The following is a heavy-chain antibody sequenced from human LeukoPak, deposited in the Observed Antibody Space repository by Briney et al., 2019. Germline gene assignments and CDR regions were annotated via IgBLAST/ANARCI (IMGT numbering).Heavy chain of an antibody. V-gene: IGHV3-23*01. CDR2: ISGSSGST. CDR1: GFTFGSYA. J-gene: IGHJ4*02. Sequence: PGGSLRLSCAASGFTFGSYAMSWVRQAPGKGLQWVSAISGSSGSTYYADSVKGRFTISRGNSKNTLYLQMNSLRAEDTAVYYCAKDRVGPDGVDYFDYWGQGTLVTVSS. CDR3: AKDRVGPDGVDYFDY. D-gene: IGHD1-14*01.